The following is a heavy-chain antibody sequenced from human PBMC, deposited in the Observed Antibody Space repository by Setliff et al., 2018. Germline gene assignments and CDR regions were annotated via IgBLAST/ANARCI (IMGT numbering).Heavy chain of an antibody. V-gene: IGHV4-39*01. Sequence: SSETLSLTCTVSGDSISSTSYQWGWVRQPPGKGLEWIGSIYYTGTAYYNPSLKGRVTISVDTSKNQFSLQVTSLAATDTALYFCARHEFVGGYYGSVTYRHFDYWGQGILVTVSS. J-gene: IGHJ4*02. D-gene: IGHD3-10*01. CDR2: IYYTGTA. CDR3: ARHEFVGGYYGSVTYRHFDY. CDR1: GDSISSTSYQ.